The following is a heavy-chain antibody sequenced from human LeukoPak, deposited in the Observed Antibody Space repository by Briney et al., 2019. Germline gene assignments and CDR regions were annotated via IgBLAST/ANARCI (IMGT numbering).Heavy chain of an antibody. J-gene: IGHJ4*02. D-gene: IGHD1-26*01. CDR2: INPNSGDT. CDR1: GYTFTVYY. V-gene: IGHV1-2*02. Sequence: ASVKVSFKASGYTFTVYYVHWVRQAPGQGFEWMGWINPNSGDTHYAQNFQGRVSMTRDMSISTAYTELTSLTYDDTAVYYCARKHTTFYYWGEGTLVTVSS. CDR3: ARKHTTFYY.